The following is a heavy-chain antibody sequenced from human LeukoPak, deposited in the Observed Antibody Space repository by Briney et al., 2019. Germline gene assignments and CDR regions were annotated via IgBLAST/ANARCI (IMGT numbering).Heavy chain of an antibody. D-gene: IGHD1-1*01. CDR1: GYSISSGFY. CDR3: ARGFWNAYFDY. J-gene: IGHJ4*02. CDR2: IHYSGSI. V-gene: IGHV4-38-2*02. Sequence: PSETLSLTCNVSGYSISSGFYWDWIRQPPGKGLEWIGSIHYSGSIDYNPSLKSRLTISADTANNQFSLKLSSVTAADTAIYYCARGFWNAYFDYWGQGTLLTVSS.